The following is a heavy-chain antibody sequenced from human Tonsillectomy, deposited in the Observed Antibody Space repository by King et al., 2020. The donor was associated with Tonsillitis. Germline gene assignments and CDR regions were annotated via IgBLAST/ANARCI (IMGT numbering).Heavy chain of an antibody. CDR3: ARDDDGNRQLEPDY. CDR1: DFTLSNYG. J-gene: IGHJ4*02. V-gene: IGHV1-18*04. Sequence: QLVQSGPEVKKPGASVKVSCKASDFTLSNYGISWVRQAPGQGLEWVGWISANSGNTKYAQKFQGRVIMTTDTSTNTAYMELRSRRSDDTAMFYCARDDDGNRQLEPDYWGQGTLVSVSS. CDR2: ISANSGNT. D-gene: IGHD6-13*01.